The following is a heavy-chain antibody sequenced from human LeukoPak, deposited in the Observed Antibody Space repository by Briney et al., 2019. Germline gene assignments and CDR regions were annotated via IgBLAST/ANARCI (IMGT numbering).Heavy chain of an antibody. J-gene: IGHJ6*02. CDR2: ISFSGDNT. CDR3: ASQKANFYDSSGDV. CDR1: GFTFRDSA. D-gene: IGHD3-22*01. V-gene: IGHV3-23*01. Sequence: GGSLRLSCAASGFTFRDSAMTWVRQAPGKGLQWVSLISFSGDNTYYADSVKGRFTIFRDNSKNMLYLQMNSLRAEDTALYYCASQKANFYDSSGDVWGQGTTVTVSS.